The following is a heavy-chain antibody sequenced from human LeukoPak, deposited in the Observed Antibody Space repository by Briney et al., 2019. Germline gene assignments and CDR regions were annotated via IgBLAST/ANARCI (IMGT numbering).Heavy chain of an antibody. V-gene: IGHV1-18*01. CDR1: GYTFTSYG. Sequence: ASVKVSCNASGYTFTSYGISWVRQAPGQGLEWMGWISAYNGNTNYAQKLQGRVTMTTDTSTSTAYMELRSLRSDDTAVYYCARSGSRLEWFGQTMGYCDNWGQGTLVTVSS. D-gene: IGHD3-10*01. J-gene: IGHJ4*02. CDR3: ARSGSRLEWFGQTMGYCDN. CDR2: ISAYNGNT.